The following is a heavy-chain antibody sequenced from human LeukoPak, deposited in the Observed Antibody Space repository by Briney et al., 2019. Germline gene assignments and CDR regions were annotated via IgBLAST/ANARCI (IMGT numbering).Heavy chain of an antibody. J-gene: IGHJ6*04. CDR2: INHSGST. Sequence: SSETLSLTCAVYGGSFSGYYWSWIRQPPGKGLEWIGEINHSGSTNYNPSLKSRDTISVDTSKNQFSLKLSSVTAADTAVYYCARDLHYDILTGTYYGMDVWGKGTTVTVSS. D-gene: IGHD3-9*01. CDR3: ARDLHYDILTGTYYGMDV. V-gene: IGHV4-34*01. CDR1: GGSFSGYY.